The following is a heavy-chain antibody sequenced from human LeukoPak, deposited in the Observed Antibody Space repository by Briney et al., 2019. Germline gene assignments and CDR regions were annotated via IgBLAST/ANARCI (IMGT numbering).Heavy chain of an antibody. CDR3: AKKRVDDRPPLH. CDR1: GFTFSSHW. V-gene: IGHV3-23*01. CDR2: ITGSGGST. J-gene: IGHJ4*02. Sequence: GGSLRLSCAASGFTFSSHWMHWVRQAPGKGLVWVSGITGSGGSTYYADSVKGRFTISRDNSKSTLYLQMNSLRDDDTAVYYCAKKRVDDRPPLHWGQGTLVTVSS. D-gene: IGHD6-25*01.